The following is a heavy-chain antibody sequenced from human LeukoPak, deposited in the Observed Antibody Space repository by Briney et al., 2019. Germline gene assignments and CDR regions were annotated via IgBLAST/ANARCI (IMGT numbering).Heavy chain of an antibody. CDR3: ARDIGSSAGFDY. J-gene: IGHJ4*02. D-gene: IGHD6-13*01. V-gene: IGHV3-74*01. Sequence: GGSLRLSCAASGFTFSTYWMHWVRQAPGRGLMWVSRINSDASSTSYADSVKGRFTVSRDNAKNTLFLQMNRLRAEDTAVYYCARDIGSSAGFDYWGQGTLVTVSS. CDR1: GFTFSTYW. CDR2: INSDASST.